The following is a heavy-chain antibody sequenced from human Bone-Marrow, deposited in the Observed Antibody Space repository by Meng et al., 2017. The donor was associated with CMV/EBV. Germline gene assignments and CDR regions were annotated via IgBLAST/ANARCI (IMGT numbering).Heavy chain of an antibody. D-gene: IGHD2-15*01. CDR3: ARGSLLLGYFQH. Sequence: SETLSLTCAVYGGSFSGYYWSWIRQPPGKGLEWIGEINHSGSTNYNPSLKNRVTISVDTSKNQFSLKLSSVTAADTAVYYCARGSLLLGYFQHWGQGTLVTVSS. CDR1: GGSFSGYY. CDR2: INHSGST. V-gene: IGHV4-34*01. J-gene: IGHJ1*01.